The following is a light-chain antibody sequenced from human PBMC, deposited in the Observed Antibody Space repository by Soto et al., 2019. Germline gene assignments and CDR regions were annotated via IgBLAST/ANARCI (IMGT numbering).Light chain of an antibody. J-gene: IGKJ4*01. CDR3: QHYKTYPFT. Sequence: DSQMTQSPSSLSASVGDRVTITCRANQGISTSLAWFQQKPGNAPKSLIYAASTLQTGVPSRFSGSGSGTDYIFTISSLQPEDLATYYCQHYKTYPFTFGGGTKVEIK. V-gene: IGKV1-16*01. CDR1: QGISTS. CDR2: AAS.